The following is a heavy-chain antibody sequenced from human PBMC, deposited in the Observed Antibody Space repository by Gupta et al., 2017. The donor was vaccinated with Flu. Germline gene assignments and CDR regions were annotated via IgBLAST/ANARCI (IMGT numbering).Heavy chain of an antibody. V-gene: IGHV3-30-3*01. D-gene: IGHD3-9*01. J-gene: IGHJ6*04. CDR2: ITYDGNYK. CDR1: GFAFSQYA. CDR3: ERERTGYYPIV. Sequence: CAASGFAFSQYAMHWVRQAPGKGLEGVAMITYDGNYKSYTDSAEGRFTISRDDSKNTRYLQMNSLRAEDTAIYYCERERTGYYPIVGGKGTTVTVSS.